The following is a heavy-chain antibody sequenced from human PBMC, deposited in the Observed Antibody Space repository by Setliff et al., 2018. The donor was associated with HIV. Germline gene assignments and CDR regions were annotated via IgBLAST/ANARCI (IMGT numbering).Heavy chain of an antibody. CDR2: VKYDGSSK. V-gene: IGHV3-33*01. Sequence: GSLRLSCAASGFTFASYGMHWVRQAPGKGLEWVTFVKYDGSSKYYADSVKGRFTISRDNSKNTLYLQMNSLRAEDTAMYYCVRPVREPVDWGRGTLVTVSS. J-gene: IGHJ4*02. CDR1: GFTFASYG. CDR3: VRPVREPVD. D-gene: IGHD6-19*01.